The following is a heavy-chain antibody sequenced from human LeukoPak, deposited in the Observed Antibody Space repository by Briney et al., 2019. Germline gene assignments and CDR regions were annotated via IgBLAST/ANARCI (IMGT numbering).Heavy chain of an antibody. V-gene: IGHV3-7*01. CDR3: AREGNYDFWSGYYSNHFDY. Sequence: PGGSLRLSCAASGFTFSNYWMSWVRQAPGKGLEWVATIKEDGGEIYYVDSVKGRFTISRDNAKNSLYLQMNSLRAEDTAVYYCAREGNYDFWSGYYSNHFDYWGQGTLVTVSS. CDR1: GFTFSNYW. CDR2: IKEDGGEI. D-gene: IGHD3-3*01. J-gene: IGHJ4*02.